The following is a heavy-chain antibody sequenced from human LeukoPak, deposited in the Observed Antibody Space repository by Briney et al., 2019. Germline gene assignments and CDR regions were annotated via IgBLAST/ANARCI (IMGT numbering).Heavy chain of an antibody. Sequence: SETLSLTCSVSGGFITSSSYYWGWIRQPPGKGLEWIGRIYYSGSTYYSPSLKSRLTISVDTSKNHFSLKLSSVTAADTAVYYCASGDYYDSNGYYYLFDSWGQGTLVTVSS. D-gene: IGHD3-22*01. CDR1: GGFITSSSYY. CDR3: ASGDYYDSNGYYYLFDS. J-gene: IGHJ4*02. CDR2: IYYSGST. V-gene: IGHV4-39*02.